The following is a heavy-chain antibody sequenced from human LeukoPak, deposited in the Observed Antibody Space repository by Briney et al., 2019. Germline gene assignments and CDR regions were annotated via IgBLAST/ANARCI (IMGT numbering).Heavy chain of an antibody. J-gene: IGHJ4*02. CDR1: GFTVSSNY. CDR2: IYSGGST. Sequence: PGGSLRLSCAASGFTVSSNYMSWVRQAPGKGLEWVSVIYSGGSTYYADSVKGRFTISRDNSKNTLYLQMNSLRAEDTAAYYCARDLVDGSGYSYYFDYWGQGTLVTVSS. V-gene: IGHV3-66*02. D-gene: IGHD3-22*01. CDR3: ARDLVDGSGYSYYFDY.